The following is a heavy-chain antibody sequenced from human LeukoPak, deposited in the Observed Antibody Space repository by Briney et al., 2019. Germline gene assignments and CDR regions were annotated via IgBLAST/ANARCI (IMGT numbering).Heavy chain of an antibody. J-gene: IGHJ4*02. CDR3: ARDLWFGDLRTIDY. V-gene: IGHV4-39*07. CDR2: IYYSGST. CDR1: GASINSSSYY. D-gene: IGHD3-10*01. Sequence: PSETLSLTCSVSGASINSSSYYWGWIRQPPGKGLEWIGTIYYSGSTYYNLSLKSRVTISVDTSKNQFSLKLSSVTAADTAVYYCARDLWFGDLRTIDYWGQGILVTVSS.